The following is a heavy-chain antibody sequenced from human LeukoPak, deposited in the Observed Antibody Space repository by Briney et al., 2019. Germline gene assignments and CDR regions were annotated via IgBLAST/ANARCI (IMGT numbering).Heavy chain of an antibody. CDR2: IYYSGST. Sequence: SETSSLTCTVSGGSISSGGYYWSWIRQHPGKGLEWIGYIYYSGSTYYNPSLKSRVTISVDTSKNQFSLKLSSVTAADTAVYYCARGGYSYGLVDYWGQGTLVTVSS. D-gene: IGHD5-18*01. V-gene: IGHV4-31*03. CDR3: ARGGYSYGLVDY. CDR1: GGSISSGGYY. J-gene: IGHJ4*02.